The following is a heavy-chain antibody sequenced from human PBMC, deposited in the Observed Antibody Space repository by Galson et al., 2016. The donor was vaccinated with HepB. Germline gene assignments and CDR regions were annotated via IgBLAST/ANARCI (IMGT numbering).Heavy chain of an antibody. J-gene: IGHJ4*02. CDR3: ARDCSSTSCFDF. CDR2: INHSGST. Sequence: SETLSLTCAVYGGSFSGYYWSCIRQPPGKGLEWIGEINHSGSTNYNPSLESRVTISGDTSKNQFSLKLTSVTAADTAVYYCARDCSSTSCFDFWGQGTLVTVSS. D-gene: IGHD2-2*01. V-gene: IGHV4-34*01. CDR1: GGSFSGYY.